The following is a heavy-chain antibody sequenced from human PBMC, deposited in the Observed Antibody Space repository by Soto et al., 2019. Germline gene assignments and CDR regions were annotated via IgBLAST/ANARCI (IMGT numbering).Heavy chain of an antibody. V-gene: IGHV3-23*01. Sequence: GGSLRLSCAASGFTFSSYAMSWVRQAPGKGLEWVSAISGSGGSTYYADSVKGRFTISRDNSKNTLYLQMNSLRAEDTAVYYCAKDQGSSVDTPGFDYWGQGTLVTVSS. CDR1: GFTFSSYA. J-gene: IGHJ4*02. CDR2: ISGSGGST. CDR3: AKDQGSSVDTPGFDY. D-gene: IGHD2-2*01.